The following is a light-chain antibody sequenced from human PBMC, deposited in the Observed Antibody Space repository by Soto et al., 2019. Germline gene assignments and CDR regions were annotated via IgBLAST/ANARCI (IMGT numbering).Light chain of an antibody. V-gene: IGLV2-14*01. CDR3: TSYTSSSTWV. CDR2: DVS. Sequence: QSALTQPASVSGSPGQSITISCTGTSSDVGAYNYVSWYQQHPGKAPKLMIHDVSNRPSGVSNRLSGSKSGNTASLTISGLQAEDEADYYCTSYTSSSTWVFGGGTKVTVL. CDR1: SSDVGAYNY. J-gene: IGLJ3*02.